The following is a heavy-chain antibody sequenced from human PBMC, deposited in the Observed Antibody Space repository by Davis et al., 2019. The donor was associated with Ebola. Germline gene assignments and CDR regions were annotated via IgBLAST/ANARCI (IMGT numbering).Heavy chain of an antibody. J-gene: IGHJ4*02. CDR2: ISYDGSNK. Sequence: GESLKISCAASGFTFDDYTMHWVRQAPGKGLEWVAVISYDGSNKFYADSVKGRFTISRDNAKNSLYLQMNSLRDEDTAVYYCAKDRGVTRDWGQGTLVTVSS. D-gene: IGHD2-21*02. CDR1: GFTFDDYT. CDR3: AKDRGVTRD. V-gene: IGHV3-30*18.